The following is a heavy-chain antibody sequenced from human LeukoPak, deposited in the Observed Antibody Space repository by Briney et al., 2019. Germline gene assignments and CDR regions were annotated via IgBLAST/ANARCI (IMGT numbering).Heavy chain of an antibody. CDR3: ARAPLDEGYCSGGSCYYFDY. CDR2: IYTSGST. Sequence: SQTLSLTCTVSGGSISSGSYYWSWIRQPAGKGLEWIGRIYTSGSTNYNPSLKSRVTISVDTSKNQFSLKLSSVTAADTAVYYCARAPLDEGYCSGGSCYYFDYWGQGTLVTVSS. V-gene: IGHV4-61*02. J-gene: IGHJ4*02. CDR1: GGSISSGSYY. D-gene: IGHD2-15*01.